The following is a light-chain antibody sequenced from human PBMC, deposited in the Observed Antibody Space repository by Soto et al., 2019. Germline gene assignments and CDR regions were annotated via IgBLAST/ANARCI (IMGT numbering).Light chain of an antibody. CDR3: QQYNSYCTWT. CDR2: KAS. Sequence: IQMTQSHSTLSGSVGSRVATTCRASQTIVSWLFWYQQKPGKAPKLLIYKASTLKSGVPSRFSGRGSGTEFTLTISSLQPDDFATYYCQQYNSYCTWTFGQGTKVDIK. CDR1: QTIVSW. J-gene: IGKJ1*01. V-gene: IGKV1-5*03.